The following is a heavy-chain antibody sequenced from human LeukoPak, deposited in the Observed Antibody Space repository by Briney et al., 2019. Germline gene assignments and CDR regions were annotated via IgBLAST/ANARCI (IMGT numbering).Heavy chain of an antibody. D-gene: IGHD6-19*01. J-gene: IGHJ4*02. V-gene: IGHV4-39*01. CDR3: ARHRSSGWLVS. CDR2: IYYSGST. Sequence: SETLSLTCTVSGGSISSSSYYRGWIRQPPGKGLEWIGSIYYSGSTYYNPSLKSRVTISVDTSKNQFSLKLSSVTAADTAVYYCARHRSSGWLVSWGQGTLVTVSS. CDR1: GGSISSSSYY.